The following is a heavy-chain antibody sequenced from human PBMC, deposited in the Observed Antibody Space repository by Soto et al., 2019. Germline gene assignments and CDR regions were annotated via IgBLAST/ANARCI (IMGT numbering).Heavy chain of an antibody. V-gene: IGHV4-59*01. CDR3: AREDSQYDYFDY. J-gene: IGHJ4*02. Sequence: SETLSLTCTVSGDSISNYYWSWLRQSPGRGLEWIGYVFHTGSTNYNPSLKSRVTISVDMSKNQFSLRLTSVTAADTAVYYCAREDSQYDYFDYWGQGTLVTVSS. CDR1: GDSISNYY. CDR2: VFHTGST. D-gene: IGHD2-15*01.